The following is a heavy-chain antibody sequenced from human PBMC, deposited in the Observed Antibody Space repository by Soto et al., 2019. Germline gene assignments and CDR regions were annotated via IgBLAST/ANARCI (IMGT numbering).Heavy chain of an antibody. CDR3: ARVMSYGDRGGVVNWYFDL. V-gene: IGHV3-13*01. CDR1: GFTFSSYD. D-gene: IGHD4-17*01. J-gene: IGHJ2*01. Sequence: EVQLVESGGGLVQPGGSLRLSCAASGFTFSSYDMHWVRQATGKGLEWVSAIGTAGDTYYPGSVKGRFTISRENAKNSLYLHRSSLRAGDTAVYYCARVMSYGDRGGVVNWYFDLWGSGTMVTVSS. CDR2: IGTAGDT.